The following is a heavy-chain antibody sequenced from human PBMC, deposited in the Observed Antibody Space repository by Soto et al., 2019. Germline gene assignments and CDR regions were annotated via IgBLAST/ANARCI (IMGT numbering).Heavy chain of an antibody. V-gene: IGHV1-18*01. J-gene: IGHJ5*02. D-gene: IGHD2-2*01. CDR3: ARVIVVPDFDP. Sequence: ASVKVSCKAFGFSLTTYGINWVRQAPGQGLEWMGWISAYNANTHYTQRLQGRVTMTTDTSISTAYMELSSLRSEDTAVYYCARVIVVPDFDPWGQGTLVTVSS. CDR2: ISAYNANT. CDR1: GFSLTTYG.